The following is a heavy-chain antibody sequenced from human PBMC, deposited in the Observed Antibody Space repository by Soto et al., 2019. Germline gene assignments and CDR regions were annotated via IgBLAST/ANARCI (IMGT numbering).Heavy chain of an antibody. Sequence: GASVNVSCKDSGYTFRSDGVTWVRQAPGQGLEWLGWISADSGEATYAEILKDRLTLTEDASATTAFMELKSLRSDDTAVYFCSRAISSTWANTWGDAWGQGTPVTPYS. CDR3: SRAISSTWANTWGDA. J-gene: IGHJ1*01. V-gene: IGHV1-18*01. CDR2: ISADSGEA. CDR1: GYTFRSDG. D-gene: IGHD3-16*01.